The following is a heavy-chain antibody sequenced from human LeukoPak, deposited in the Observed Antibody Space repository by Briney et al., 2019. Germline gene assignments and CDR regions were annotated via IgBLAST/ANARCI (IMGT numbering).Heavy chain of an antibody. CDR2: VNPKSGSR. V-gene: IGHV1-8*02. J-gene: IGHJ4*02. CDR3: ARGGTFRRTTWAH. D-gene: IGHD1-14*01. Sequence: ASVTVSCKASGYSFSDYDIICVRQAAVHGLEWGGWVNPKSGSRAFAQKFQGRLTMTSSSSITTVYMELSSLRSDDSAVYYCARGGTFRRTTWAHWGQGTLVTVSS. CDR1: GYSFSDYD.